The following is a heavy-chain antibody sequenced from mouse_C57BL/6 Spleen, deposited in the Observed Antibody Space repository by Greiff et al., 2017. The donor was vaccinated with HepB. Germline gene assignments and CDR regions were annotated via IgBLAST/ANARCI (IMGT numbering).Heavy chain of an antibody. Sequence: EVKLMESGGGLVKPGGSLKLSCAASGFTFSSYAMSWVRQTPEKRLEWVATISDGGSYTYYPDNVKGRFTISRDNAKNNLYLQMSHLKSEDTAMYYCAREGRRLGRVFDYWGQGTTLTVSS. CDR1: GFTFSSYA. CDR3: AREGRRLGRVFDY. CDR2: ISDGGSYT. V-gene: IGHV5-4*01. J-gene: IGHJ2*01. D-gene: IGHD4-1*01.